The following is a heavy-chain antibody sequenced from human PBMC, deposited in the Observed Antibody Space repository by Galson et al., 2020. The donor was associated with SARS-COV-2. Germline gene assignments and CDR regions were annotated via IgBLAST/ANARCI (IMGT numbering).Heavy chain of an antibody. CDR3: VREDVRVVSGSWWFDP. D-gene: IGHD1-26*01. CDR1: GFTFTAYW. V-gene: IGHV3-7*03. CDR2: INQDGSEK. J-gene: IGHJ5*02. Sequence: GGSLRLSCAASGFTFTAYWMTWVRQAPGKGLEWVANINQDGSEKYYVESVRGRFTVSRDNAKNSFYLQMNNLRAGDTAIYYCVREDVRVVSGSWWFDPWGQGTLVTVSS.